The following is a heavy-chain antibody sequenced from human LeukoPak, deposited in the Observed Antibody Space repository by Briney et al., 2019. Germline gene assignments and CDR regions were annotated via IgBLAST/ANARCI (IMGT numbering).Heavy chain of an antibody. V-gene: IGHV3-74*01. CDR3: VRALTGTDDF. Sequence: GGSLRLSCAVSGLTFRTSWMHWVRQVPGKGLVWVSRINPDGTMTNYLDSVKGRFTISRDNAKDTLYLQMNSLRVGDTAVYYCVRALTGTDDFWGQGTLVTVSS. D-gene: IGHD1-7*01. CDR2: INPDGTMT. CDR1: GLTFRTSW. J-gene: IGHJ4*02.